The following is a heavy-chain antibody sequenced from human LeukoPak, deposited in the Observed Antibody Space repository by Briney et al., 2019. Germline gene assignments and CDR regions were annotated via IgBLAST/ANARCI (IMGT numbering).Heavy chain of an antibody. V-gene: IGHV4-34*01. CDR1: GGSFSGYY. Sequence: SETLSLTCAVYGGSFSGYYLSWIRQPPGKGLEWIGEINHSGSTNYNPSLNSRVTISVDTSKNQFSLKLSSVTAADTAIYYCAVGSCSGGSCYSDPRDDYWGQGTLVTVSS. D-gene: IGHD2-15*01. CDR3: AVGSCSGGSCYSDPRDDY. CDR2: INHSGST. J-gene: IGHJ4*02.